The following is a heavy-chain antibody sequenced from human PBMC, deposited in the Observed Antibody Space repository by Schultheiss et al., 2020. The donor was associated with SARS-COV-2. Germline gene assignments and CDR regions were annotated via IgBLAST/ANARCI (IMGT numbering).Heavy chain of an antibody. Sequence: GESLKISCAASGFTFSSYGMHWVRQAPGKGLEWVAVIWYDGSNKYYADSVKGRFTISRDNSKNTLYLQMNSLRAEDTAVYYYERDVSYGGFDYWGQGTLVTVSS. D-gene: IGHD4-23*01. V-gene: IGHV3-33*01. CDR2: IWYDGSNK. CDR3: ERDVSYGGFDY. J-gene: IGHJ4*02. CDR1: GFTFSSYG.